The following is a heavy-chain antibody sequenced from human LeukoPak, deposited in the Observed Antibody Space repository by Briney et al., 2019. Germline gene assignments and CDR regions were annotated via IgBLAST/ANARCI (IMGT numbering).Heavy chain of an antibody. CDR2: LYTTGTN. D-gene: IGHD1-26*01. CDR1: GASITSCY. V-gene: IGHV4-4*07. J-gene: IGHJ3*02. Sequence: SETLSLTCAVSGASITSCYWGWVRQPAGRGLEWMWRLYTTGTNNYNPSLKSRVTMSGDSSKNQLSLKLTSVTAADTAVYCCVRDGEKWEEPNDAFDTWGQGTVVT. CDR3: VRDGEKWEEPNDAFDT.